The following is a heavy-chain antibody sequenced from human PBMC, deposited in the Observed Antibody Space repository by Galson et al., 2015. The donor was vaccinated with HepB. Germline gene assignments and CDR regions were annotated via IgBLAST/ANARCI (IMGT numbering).Heavy chain of an antibody. CDR1: GFTFGDYA. J-gene: IGHJ5*02. D-gene: IGHD6-19*01. Sequence: SLRLSCAASGFTFGDYAMSWVRQAPGKGLEWVGFIRSKAYGGTTEYAASVKGRFTISRDDSKSIAYLQMNSLKTEDTAVYYCTRYSSGWTSPSSWFDPWGQGTLVTVSS. CDR2: IRSKAYGGTT. CDR3: TRYSSGWTSPSSWFDP. V-gene: IGHV3-49*04.